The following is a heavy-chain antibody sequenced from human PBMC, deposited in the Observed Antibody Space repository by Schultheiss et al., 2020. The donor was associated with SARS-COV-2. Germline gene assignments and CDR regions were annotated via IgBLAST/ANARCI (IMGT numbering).Heavy chain of an antibody. D-gene: IGHD3-3*01. J-gene: IGHJ6*02. CDR2: ISSSSSYI. CDR1: GFTVSSNE. Sequence: GGSLRLSCAASGFTVSSNEMSWVRQAPGKGLEWVSSISSSSSYIYYADSVKGRFTISRDNAKNSLYLQMNSLRAEDTAVYYCARGTYYDFWSGYYTHYYYYGMDVWGQGTTVTVSS. V-gene: IGHV3-21*01. CDR3: ARGTYYDFWSGYYTHYYYYGMDV.